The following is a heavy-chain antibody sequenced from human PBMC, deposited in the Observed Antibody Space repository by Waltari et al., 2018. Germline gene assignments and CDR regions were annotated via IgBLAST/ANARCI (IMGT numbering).Heavy chain of an antibody. CDR1: GYSISSGYY. J-gene: IGHJ4*02. Sequence: QVQLQESGPGLVKPSETLSLTCAVSGYSISSGYYWGWIRQPPGKGLEWIGSIYHSGSTYYTPSLKSRVTISVDTSKNQFSLKLSSVTAADTAVYYCARGDSEPGEGIVGYWGQGTLVTVSS. CDR2: IYHSGST. V-gene: IGHV4-38-2*01. CDR3: ARGDSEPGEGIVGY. D-gene: IGHD3-16*01.